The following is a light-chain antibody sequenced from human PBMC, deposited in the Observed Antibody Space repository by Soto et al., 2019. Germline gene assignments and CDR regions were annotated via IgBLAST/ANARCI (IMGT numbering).Light chain of an antibody. CDR1: SSDVGGYNY. V-gene: IGLV2-8*01. Sequence: QSVLTQPASAYGSPGQSVTISCTGTSSDVGGYNYVSWYQQHPGKAPKLMIYEVNKRPSGVPDRFSGSKSGNTASLTVSGLQAEDEADYYCSSYAGSNNKVFGTGTRSPS. J-gene: IGLJ1*01. CDR2: EVN. CDR3: SSYAGSNNKV.